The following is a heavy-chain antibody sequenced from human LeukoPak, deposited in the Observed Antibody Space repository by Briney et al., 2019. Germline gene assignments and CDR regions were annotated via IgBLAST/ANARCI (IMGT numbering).Heavy chain of an antibody. CDR3: ATVGGYYGLGSYNLGN. J-gene: IGHJ4*02. Sequence: ASVKVSCKASGYTFTGYYMHWVRQAPGKGLEWMGGFDPEDGETIYAQKFQGRVTMTEDTSTDTAYMELSSLRSEDTAVYYCATVGGYYGLGSYNLGNWGQGTLVTVSS. D-gene: IGHD3-10*01. CDR2: FDPEDGET. CDR1: GYTFTGYY. V-gene: IGHV1-24*01.